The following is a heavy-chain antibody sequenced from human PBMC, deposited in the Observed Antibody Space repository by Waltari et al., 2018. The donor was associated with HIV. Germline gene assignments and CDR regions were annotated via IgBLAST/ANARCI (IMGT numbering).Heavy chain of an antibody. CDR3: AKDAYYGSGMPDY. J-gene: IGHJ4*02. CDR1: GFTFSSYG. Sequence: QVQLVESGGGVVQPGRSLRLSCAASGFTFSSYGMPWVTQAPGKGLEWVAVISYDGSNKYYADSVKGRFTISRDNSKNTLYLQMNSLRAEDTAVYYCAKDAYYGSGMPDYWGQGTLVTVSS. CDR2: ISYDGSNK. D-gene: IGHD3-10*01. V-gene: IGHV3-30*18.